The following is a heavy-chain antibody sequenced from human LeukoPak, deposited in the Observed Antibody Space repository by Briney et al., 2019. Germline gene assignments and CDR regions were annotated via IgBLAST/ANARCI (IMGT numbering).Heavy chain of an antibody. CDR1: GYTFSSFG. J-gene: IGHJ4*02. V-gene: IGHV1-18*01. CDR3: ARDLTGMVTTSPPFDY. D-gene: IGHD4-17*01. Sequence: ASVKVSCKTSGYTFSSFGISWVRQAPGQGLEWMGWISAYNGNTNYAQKLQGRVTMTTDTSTSTAYMEVRSLRSDDTAVYYCARDLTGMVTTSPPFDYWGQGTLVTVSS. CDR2: ISAYNGNT.